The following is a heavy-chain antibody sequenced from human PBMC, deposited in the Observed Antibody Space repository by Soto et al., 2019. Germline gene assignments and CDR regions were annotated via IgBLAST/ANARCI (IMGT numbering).Heavy chain of an antibody. CDR1: GYSFSSYW. Sequence: PGQPLKISCKGSGYSFSSYWIGWVRQMPGKGLEWMGIIFPSDSDTKYRPSFQGQVTISADLSISTAYMELSRLRSDDTAVYYCARGPPLSDYNPISYYFDYWGQGTLVTVSS. CDR2: IFPSDSDT. CDR3: ARGPPLSDYNPISYYFDY. D-gene: IGHD4-4*01. J-gene: IGHJ4*02. V-gene: IGHV5-51*01.